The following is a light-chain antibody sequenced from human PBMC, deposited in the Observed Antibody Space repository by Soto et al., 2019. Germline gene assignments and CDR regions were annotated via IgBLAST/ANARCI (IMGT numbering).Light chain of an antibody. CDR3: QQYGSSPLT. CDR2: GPS. Sequence: EIVLTQSPGTLSLSPGERATLSCRASQSVSSSFLAWYHQKPGQAPRLLIFGPSRRATGIPDRFSGSGSGTDFTLTISRLEPEDFAVYYCQQYGSSPLTFGGGTKVEIK. V-gene: IGKV3-20*01. CDR1: QSVSSSF. J-gene: IGKJ4*01.